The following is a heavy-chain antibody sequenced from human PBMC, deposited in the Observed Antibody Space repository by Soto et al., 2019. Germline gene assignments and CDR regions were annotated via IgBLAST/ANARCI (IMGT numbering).Heavy chain of an antibody. CDR1: GFTFSNAW. D-gene: IGHD1-26*01. CDR3: TTVRWDPAYYYYYGMDV. CDR2: IKSKTDGGTT. V-gene: IGHV3-15*01. Sequence: GGSLRLSCAASGFTFSNAWMSWVRQAPGKGLEWVGRIKSKTDGGTTDYAAPMKGRFTISRDDSKNTLYLQMNSLKTEDTAVYYCTTVRWDPAYYYYYGMDVWGQGTTVTVSS. J-gene: IGHJ6*02.